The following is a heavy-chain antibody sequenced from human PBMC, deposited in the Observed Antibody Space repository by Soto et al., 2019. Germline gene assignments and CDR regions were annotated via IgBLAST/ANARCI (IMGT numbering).Heavy chain of an antibody. D-gene: IGHD2-21*01. V-gene: IGHV4-59*01. J-gene: IGHJ5*02. CDR1: GGSISSYY. CDR2: IYYSGST. Sequence: SETLSLTCTVSGGSISSYYWSWIRQPPGKGLEWIGYIYYSGSTNYNPSLKSRVTISVDTSKNQFSLKLSSVTAADTAVYYCARDSHPSQYSYNWFDPWAQGTLVTVSS. CDR3: ARDSHPSQYSYNWFDP.